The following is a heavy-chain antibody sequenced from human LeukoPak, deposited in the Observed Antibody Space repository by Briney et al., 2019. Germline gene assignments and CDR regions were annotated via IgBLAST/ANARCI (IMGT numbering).Heavy chain of an antibody. Sequence: TSSETLSLTCTVSGGSNSSSSYYWGWIRQPPGKGLEWIGSIYYSGSTYYNPSLKSRVTISVDTSKNQFSLKLSSVTAADTAVYYCARKTREGIVATNYYYYYGMDVWGQGTTVTVSS. J-gene: IGHJ6*02. CDR1: GGSNSSSSYY. CDR2: IYYSGST. V-gene: IGHV4-39*07. CDR3: ARKTREGIVATNYYYYYGMDV. D-gene: IGHD5-12*01.